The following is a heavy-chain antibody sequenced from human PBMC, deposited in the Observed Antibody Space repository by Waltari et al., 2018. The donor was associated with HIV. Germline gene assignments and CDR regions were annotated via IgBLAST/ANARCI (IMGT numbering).Heavy chain of an antibody. CDR1: GFTFSTYS. Sequence: EVQLVESGGGLVQPGGSLRLSCAASGFTFSTYSMNWVRQAPGKWLEWVSYISSSSTTIYYADSVKGRFTISRDNAKNLLYLQMNSLRAEDTAVYYCARDKAVIQPDAFDIWGQGTMVTVSS. V-gene: IGHV3-48*04. CDR2: ISSSSTTI. CDR3: ARDKAVIQPDAFDI. J-gene: IGHJ3*02. D-gene: IGHD2-21*01.